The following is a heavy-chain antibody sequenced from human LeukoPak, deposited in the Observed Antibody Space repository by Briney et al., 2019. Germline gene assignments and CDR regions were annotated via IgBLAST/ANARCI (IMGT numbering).Heavy chain of an antibody. CDR2: IRYDGSNK. V-gene: IGHV3-30*02. J-gene: IGHJ4*02. D-gene: IGHD5-24*01. CDR3: AKATNGYNYWEFDY. CDR1: GFPFSSHG. Sequence: GGSLRLSCAASGFPFSSHGMSWVRQAPGKGLEWVAFIRYDGSNKYYADSVKGRFTISRDNSKNTLYLQMNSLRAEDTAVYYCAKATNGYNYWEFDYWGQGTLVTVSS.